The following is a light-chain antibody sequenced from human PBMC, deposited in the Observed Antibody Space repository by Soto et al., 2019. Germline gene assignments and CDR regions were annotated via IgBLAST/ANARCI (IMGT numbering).Light chain of an antibody. CDR1: QSISGW. V-gene: IGKV1-5*03. Sequence: DIQMTQSPSSLSASVGDRVTITFRASQSISGWLAWYQQKPGKVPNLLIYKASSLESGVPSRFSGSGSGTEFTLTISSLQPDDLATYYCQQYGSYPLTFGGGTKVDIK. CDR3: QQYGSYPLT. CDR2: KAS. J-gene: IGKJ4*01.